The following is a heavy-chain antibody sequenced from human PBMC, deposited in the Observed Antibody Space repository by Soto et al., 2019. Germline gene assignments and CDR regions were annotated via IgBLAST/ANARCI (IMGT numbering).Heavy chain of an antibody. J-gene: IGHJ6*02. CDR1: GFNFDDYA. Sequence: GRSLRLSCAASGFNFDDYAMHWVRQAPGKGLEWVSGINWNSGTTAYADSVKGRFTISRDNARKSLYLQMDSLRVEDTALYYCAKDYDVLTGPSAFFGLDVWGQGTTVTVSS. D-gene: IGHD3-9*01. V-gene: IGHV3-9*01. CDR2: INWNSGTT. CDR3: AKDYDVLTGPSAFFGLDV.